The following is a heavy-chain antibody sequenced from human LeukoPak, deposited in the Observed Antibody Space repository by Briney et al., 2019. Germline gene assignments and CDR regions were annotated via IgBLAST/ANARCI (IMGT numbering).Heavy chain of an antibody. CDR1: GCTFSSYT. Sequence: EASVTVSCKASGCTFSSYTISWVRQAPGQGLEWMGRIIPILGIANYAQKFQGRVTITADKSTSTAYMELSSLRSEDTAVYYCAREAGSCGLYYFDYWGQGTLVTVSS. CDR3: AREAGSCGLYYFDY. V-gene: IGHV1-69*04. CDR2: IIPILGIA. D-gene: IGHD6-13*01. J-gene: IGHJ4*02.